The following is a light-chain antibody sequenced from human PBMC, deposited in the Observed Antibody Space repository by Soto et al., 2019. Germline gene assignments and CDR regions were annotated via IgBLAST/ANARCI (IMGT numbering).Light chain of an antibody. V-gene: IGKV1-33*01. J-gene: IGKJ3*01. CDR3: QQYDNLPLFT. Sequence: DIQMTQSPSSLSASVGDRVTITCQASQDISNYLNWYQQKPGKPPKLLIYDASNLETGVPSRFSGSGSGTDFTFTISSLQPEDIATYYCQQYDNLPLFTFGPGTKVDIK. CDR2: DAS. CDR1: QDISNY.